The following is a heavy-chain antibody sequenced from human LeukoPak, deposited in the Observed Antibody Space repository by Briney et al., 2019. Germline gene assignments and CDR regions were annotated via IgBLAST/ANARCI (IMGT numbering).Heavy chain of an antibody. Sequence: QAGGSLRLSCAASGFTFSSHSMNWVRQAPGKGLEWVAVISYDGNNKYYEESVKGRFSISRDNVKNTLFVQMNSLRTEDTAVYYCASPRYYYDSTGSGALDIWGQGTMVTVSS. D-gene: IGHD3-22*01. CDR2: ISYDGNNK. J-gene: IGHJ3*02. V-gene: IGHV3-30*03. CDR3: ASPRYYYDSTGSGALDI. CDR1: GFTFSSHS.